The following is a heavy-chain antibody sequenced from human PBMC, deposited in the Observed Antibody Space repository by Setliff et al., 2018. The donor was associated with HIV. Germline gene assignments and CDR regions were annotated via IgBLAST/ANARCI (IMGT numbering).Heavy chain of an antibody. CDR1: GFTFSRYW. Sequence: PWGSLRLSCAASGFTFSRYWMHWVRQAPGQGLVWVSGINNDTTTTTYADSVKGRFSISRDNAKNTLYLQMNGLRGEDTAVYFCAKEGFCSGGSCSFDHWGQGTLVTVSS. CDR2: INNDTTTT. D-gene: IGHD2-15*01. J-gene: IGHJ4*02. V-gene: IGHV3-74*01. CDR3: AKEGFCSGGSCSFDH.